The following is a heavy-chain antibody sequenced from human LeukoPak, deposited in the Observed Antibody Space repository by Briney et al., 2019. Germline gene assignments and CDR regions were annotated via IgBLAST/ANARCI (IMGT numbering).Heavy chain of an antibody. CDR2: ISAYNGNT. CDR1: GYPFDNFG. CDR3: ARDRLGGDLTGESLY. J-gene: IGHJ4*02. V-gene: IGHV1-18*01. Sequence: ASVKVSCKASGYPFDNFGLTWVRQAPGQGLEWMGWISAYNGNTHYAQKFRGRLTMTTDTSTTTAYLELMSLKSDDTAVYYCARDRLGGDLTGESLYWGQGTLVTVSS. D-gene: IGHD4-17*01.